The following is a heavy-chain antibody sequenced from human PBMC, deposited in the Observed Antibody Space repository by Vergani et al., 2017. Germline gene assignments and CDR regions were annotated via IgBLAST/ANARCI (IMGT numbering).Heavy chain of an antibody. CDR2: IYYSGST. V-gene: IGHV4-39*07. Sequence: QLQLQESGPGLVKPSETLSLTCTVSGGSISSSSYYWGWIRQPPGKGLEWIGSIYYSGSTYYNPSLKSRVTISVDTSKNQFSLKLSSVTAADTAVYYCARSSFYDILTGYSFSETWGQGTLVTVSS. CDR3: ARSSFYDILTGYSFSET. D-gene: IGHD3-9*01. J-gene: IGHJ4*02. CDR1: GGSISSSSYY.